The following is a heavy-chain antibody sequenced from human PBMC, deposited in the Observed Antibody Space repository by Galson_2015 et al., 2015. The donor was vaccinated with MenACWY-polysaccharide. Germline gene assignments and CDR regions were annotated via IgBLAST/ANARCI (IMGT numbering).Heavy chain of an antibody. J-gene: IGHJ4*02. CDR2: IGATGGDT. D-gene: IGHD7-27*01. CDR3: ARDRITGDSRWEFDY. Sequence: SLRLSCAASGFTFSNYAMTWVRQAPLKGLEWVSGIGATGGDTHYADPVKGRFSISRDNSKNTLFLQMNSLRAEDTAIYYCARDRITGDSRWEFDYWGQGILVTVSA. V-gene: IGHV3-23*01. CDR1: GFTFSNYA.